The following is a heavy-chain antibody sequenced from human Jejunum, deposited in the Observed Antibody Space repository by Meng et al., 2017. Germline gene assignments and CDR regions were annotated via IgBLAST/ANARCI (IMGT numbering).Heavy chain of an antibody. CDR3: ATALEVMMTFRGGDAFDI. CDR2: IFAGGAT. D-gene: IGHD3-16*01. V-gene: IGHV3-53*01. CDR1: GSRVSGIY. Sequence: GGSLRPSCAASGSRVSGIYMSWVRQARGKGLEWVAVIFAGGATYYADSVKGRFAISRDNFKNTLYLQMNNLGAEDTAVYYCATALEVMMTFRGGDAFDIWGQGTKVTVSS. J-gene: IGHJ3*02.